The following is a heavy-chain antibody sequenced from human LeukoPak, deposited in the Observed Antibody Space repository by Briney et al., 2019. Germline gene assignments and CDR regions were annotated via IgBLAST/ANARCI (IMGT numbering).Heavy chain of an antibody. CDR1: GGSISSYY. Sequence: SEALPLTCTVSGGSISSYYLSWIRQPPRRGREGMGYIYYSESTNYNPSLKSRVTISVDTSKNQFSLKLSSVTAADTAVYYCARGTYGDYSVYFDYWGQGTLVTVSS. D-gene: IGHD4-17*01. CDR3: ARGTYGDYSVYFDY. V-gene: IGHV4-59*01. J-gene: IGHJ4*02. CDR2: IYYSEST.